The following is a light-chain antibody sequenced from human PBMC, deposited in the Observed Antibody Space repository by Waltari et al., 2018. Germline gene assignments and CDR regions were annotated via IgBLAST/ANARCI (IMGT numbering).Light chain of an antibody. CDR2: EVS. J-gene: IGLJ3*02. Sequence: QSALTQPASVSGSPGQSITISCPGTSSDGGSYNLVSWYQQHPGKAPKLMIYEVSKRPSGVSNRFSGSKSGNTASLTISGLQAEDEADYYCCSYAGSSTWVFGGGTKLTV. CDR1: SSDGGSYNL. CDR3: CSYAGSSTWV. V-gene: IGLV2-23*02.